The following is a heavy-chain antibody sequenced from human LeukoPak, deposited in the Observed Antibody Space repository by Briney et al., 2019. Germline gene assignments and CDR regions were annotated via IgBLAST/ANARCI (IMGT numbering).Heavy chain of an antibody. J-gene: IGHJ4*02. CDR1: GGSISSYY. Sequence: SETLSLTCTVSGGSISSYYWSWIRQPPGKALEWIGYMFYSGSTNYNPSLKGRVAISVDTSKNQFSLMLSSVTAADTAIYYCARVGQWQYYFDYWGQGTQVTVSS. V-gene: IGHV4-59*01. CDR3: ARVGQWQYYFDY. CDR2: MFYSGST. D-gene: IGHD6-19*01.